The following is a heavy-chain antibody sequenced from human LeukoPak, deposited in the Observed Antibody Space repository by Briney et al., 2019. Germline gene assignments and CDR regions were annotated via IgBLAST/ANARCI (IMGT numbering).Heavy chain of an antibody. CDR2: INSDGSSI. Sequence: GGSLRLSCAASGFTFSSYWMHWVRPAPEKGLVWVSRINSDGSSITYADSVKGRFTISRDNAKNTLYLQMNSLRVEDTAVYCAREGRVSGYDFDCWGQGTLVTVSS. V-gene: IGHV3-74*03. CDR3: AREGRVSGYDFDC. J-gene: IGHJ4*02. D-gene: IGHD5-12*01. CDR1: GFTFSSYW.